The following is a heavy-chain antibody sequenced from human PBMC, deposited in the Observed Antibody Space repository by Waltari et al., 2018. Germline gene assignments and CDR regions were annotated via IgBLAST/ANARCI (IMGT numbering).Heavy chain of an antibody. J-gene: IGHJ3*02. D-gene: IGHD4-17*01. Sequence: QVQLQQWGAGLMKPSETLSLTCAVYGGSFSGYYWSWIRQPPGKGLEWIGEINHSGSTNYNPSLKSRVTISVDTSKNQFSLKLSSVTAADTAVYYCARSRRLRAFDIWGQGTMVTVSS. CDR2: INHSGST. V-gene: IGHV4-34*01. CDR3: ARSRRLRAFDI. CDR1: GGSFSGYY.